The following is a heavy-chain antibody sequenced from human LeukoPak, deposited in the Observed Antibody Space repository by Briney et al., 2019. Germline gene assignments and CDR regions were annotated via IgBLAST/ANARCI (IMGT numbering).Heavy chain of an antibody. J-gene: IGHJ6*03. Sequence: ETLSLTCTVSGYSISSDYCWGWIRQPPGKGLEWVSAISGSGDRTYYADSVKGRFTISRDNSKNTLYLQMNSLRAGDTAIYYCAKVYGSGWSYFYFYMDVWGKGTTVTVSS. CDR2: ISGSGDRT. V-gene: IGHV3-23*01. D-gene: IGHD2-15*01. CDR3: AKVYGSGWSYFYFYMDV. CDR1: GYSISSDY.